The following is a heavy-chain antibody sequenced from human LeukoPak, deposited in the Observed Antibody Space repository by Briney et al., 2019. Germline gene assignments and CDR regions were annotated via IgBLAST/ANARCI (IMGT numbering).Heavy chain of an antibody. CDR1: AFTFSSYS. Sequence: GGSLRLSCAASAFTFSSYSMHWVRQAPGKGLEWVAVIWHDGSNKNYADSVKGRFTMSRDNSKNTLYLEMNNLRAEDTAVYYCARGEFGVNPSDYWGQGTLVTVSS. CDR2: IWHDGSNK. J-gene: IGHJ4*02. V-gene: IGHV3-33*08. CDR3: ARGEFGVNPSDY. D-gene: IGHD2/OR15-2a*01.